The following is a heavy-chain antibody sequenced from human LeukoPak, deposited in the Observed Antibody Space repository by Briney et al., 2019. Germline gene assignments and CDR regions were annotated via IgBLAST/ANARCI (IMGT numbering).Heavy chain of an antibody. CDR2: IYATGST. CDR3: ARGGLLNWSDP. CDR1: GDSFSSVSCY. D-gene: IGHD1-26*01. J-gene: IGHJ5*02. V-gene: IGHV4-61*02. Sequence: PSETLSLTCTVSGDSFSSVSCYWSWIRQPAGKGLEWIGRIYATGSTNYNPSLKSRVTISVDTSKNQFSLKLSSVTAADTAVYYCARGGLLNWSDPWGQGTLVTVSS.